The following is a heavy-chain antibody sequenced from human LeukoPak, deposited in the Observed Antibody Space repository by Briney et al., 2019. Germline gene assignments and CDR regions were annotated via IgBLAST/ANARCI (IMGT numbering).Heavy chain of an antibody. V-gene: IGHV3-23*01. CDR2: ISGSGSST. D-gene: IGHD2-21*01. J-gene: IGHJ4*02. CDR3: AKGHLLWGLYFFDY. Sequence: PGESLSLSCAPSGFTFSSYAMSWVRQAPGKGREWVSAISGSGSSTYYADSVKGRFTISRDNSKNTLYLQMNSLRAEDTAVYYCAKGHLLWGLYFFDYWGEGTLVTVSS. CDR1: GFTFSSYA.